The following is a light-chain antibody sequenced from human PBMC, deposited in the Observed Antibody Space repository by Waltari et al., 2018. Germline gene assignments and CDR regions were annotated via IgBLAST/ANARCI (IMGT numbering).Light chain of an antibody. CDR1: QNVLYSSNNKNY. Sequence: DIVMTQSPDSLAVSLGERATINCKSSQNVLYSSNNKNYLAWYQQKPGQPPKLLIYWASTRESGVPDRFSGSGSGTDFTLTISRLLAEDVAVYYCQQYYSFPVTFGGGTKVEIK. V-gene: IGKV4-1*01. J-gene: IGKJ4*01. CDR2: WAS. CDR3: QQYYSFPVT.